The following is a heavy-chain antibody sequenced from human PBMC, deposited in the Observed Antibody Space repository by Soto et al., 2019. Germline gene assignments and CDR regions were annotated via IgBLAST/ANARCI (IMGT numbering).Heavy chain of an antibody. D-gene: IGHD6-13*01. J-gene: IGHJ5*02. CDR2: IYWNDDK. CDR1: GFSLSTSGVG. Sequence: GSGPTLVNPTQTLTLTCTFSGFSLSTSGVGVGWIRQPPGKALEWLALIYWNDDKRYSPSLKSRLTITKDTSKNQVVLTMTNMDPVDTATYYCAHRPRGYSSSWFWFDPWGQGTLVSVSS. CDR3: AHRPRGYSSSWFWFDP. V-gene: IGHV2-5*01.